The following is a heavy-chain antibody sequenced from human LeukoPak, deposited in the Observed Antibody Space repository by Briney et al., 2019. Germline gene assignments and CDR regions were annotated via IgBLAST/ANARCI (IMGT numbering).Heavy chain of an antibody. CDR1: GYTFTGYY. CDR3: AREVEGCSGGSCYNAFDI. J-gene: IGHJ3*02. D-gene: IGHD2-15*01. Sequence: AASVNVSCKASGYTFTGYYMHWVRQAPGQGLEWMGWINPNSGGTNYAQKFQGRVTMTRDTSISTAYMELSSLRSEDTAVYYCAREVEGCSGGSCYNAFDIWGQGTMVTVSS. CDR2: INPNSGGT. V-gene: IGHV1-2*02.